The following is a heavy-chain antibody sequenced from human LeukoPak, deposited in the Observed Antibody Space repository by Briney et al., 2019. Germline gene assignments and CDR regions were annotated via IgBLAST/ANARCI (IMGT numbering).Heavy chain of an antibody. Sequence: WETLSLTCAVYGGSFNTYYWRWIRQPPGKGLEWIGQINRYGSTNYNPSLKSRVAISLDTSKNQFSLKVTSVTAADTAVYYCARDSPYSPHDSWGQGTLVTVSS. CDR1: GGSFNTYY. J-gene: IGHJ4*02. V-gene: IGHV4-34*01. D-gene: IGHD4-11*01. CDR2: INRYGST. CDR3: ARDSPYSPHDS.